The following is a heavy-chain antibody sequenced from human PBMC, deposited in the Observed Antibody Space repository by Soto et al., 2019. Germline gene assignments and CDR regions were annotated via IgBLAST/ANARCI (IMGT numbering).Heavy chain of an antibody. CDR3: ESPGQVDY. Sequence: QVQLQQWGAGLLKTSETLSLTCAVYVGSLSGYYWSWVRQPPGKGLEWIGEINQSGNTRYNPSLKRPVTISVDTPKKQFSLKLSSVTAADTAGYYCESPGQVDYWGQGTLVTFSS. CDR1: VGSLSGYY. J-gene: IGHJ4*02. V-gene: IGHV4-34*01. CDR2: INQSGNT.